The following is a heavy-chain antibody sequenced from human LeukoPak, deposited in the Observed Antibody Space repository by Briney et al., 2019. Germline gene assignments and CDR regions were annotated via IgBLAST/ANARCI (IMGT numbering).Heavy chain of an antibody. D-gene: IGHD1-1*01. Sequence: PGGSLRPSCAASGFTFSSYSMNWVRQAPGKGLEWVSSISSSSSYIYYADSVKGRFTISRDNAKNSLYLQMNSLRAEDTAVYYCAREITYNWNYDAFDIWGQGTVVTVSS. CDR1: GFTFSSYS. CDR3: AREITYNWNYDAFDI. J-gene: IGHJ3*02. V-gene: IGHV3-21*01. CDR2: ISSSSSYI.